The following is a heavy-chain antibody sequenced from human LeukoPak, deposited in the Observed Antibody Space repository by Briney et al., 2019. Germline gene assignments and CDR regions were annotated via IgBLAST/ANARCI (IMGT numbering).Heavy chain of an antibody. CDR1: GFTFSSYA. CDR3: AKDRYGYCSGGSCFFSYY. D-gene: IGHD2-15*01. J-gene: IGHJ4*02. CDR2: ISGSGGST. Sequence: GGSLRLSCAASGFTFSSYAMSWVRQAPGKGMEWVSAISGSGGSTYYADSVKGRFTISRDNSKNTLYLQMNSLRAEDTAIYYCAKDRYGYCSGGSCFFSYYWGQGNLVTVSS. V-gene: IGHV3-23*01.